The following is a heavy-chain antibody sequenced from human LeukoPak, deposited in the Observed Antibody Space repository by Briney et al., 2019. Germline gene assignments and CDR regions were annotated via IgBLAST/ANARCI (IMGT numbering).Heavy chain of an antibody. V-gene: IGHV3-74*01. CDR3: APEGGSSYDY. CDR2: INSDGSFT. J-gene: IGHJ4*02. CDR1: GFTFSSYW. D-gene: IGHD5-18*01. Sequence: GGSLRLSCVASGFTFSSYWMHWVRQAPGKGQVWVSRINSDGSFTSCADSVKGRFTISRDNAKNTLYLEMNSLRAEDTALYYCAPEGGSSYDYWGQGTLVTVSS.